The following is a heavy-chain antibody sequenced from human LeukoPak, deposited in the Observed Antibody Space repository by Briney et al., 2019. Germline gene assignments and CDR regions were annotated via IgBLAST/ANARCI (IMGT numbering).Heavy chain of an antibody. CDR2: IDPNSGGT. CDR1: GYTFTGYY. CDR3: ARDSATSGYYYMDV. Sequence: APVKVSCKASGYTFTGYYMHWVRQAPGQGLEWMGRIDPNSGGTNYAEKFQGRVTMTRDTSISTAYMELSRLRSDDTAVYYCARDSATSGYYYMDVWGKGTTVTVSS. J-gene: IGHJ6*03. D-gene: IGHD1-26*01. V-gene: IGHV1-2*06.